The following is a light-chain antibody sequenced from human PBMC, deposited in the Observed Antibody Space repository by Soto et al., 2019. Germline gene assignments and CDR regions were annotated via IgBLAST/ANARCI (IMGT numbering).Light chain of an antibody. CDR3: QQYENYWT. J-gene: IGKJ1*01. V-gene: IGKV1-5*01. CDR2: DAS. Sequence: DIQMTQSPSTLSAPGGDRVTITCRASQSISSWLAWYQHKPGKAPKLLIYDASNLDSGVPSRFSGSGSGTEFSLTISNLQPDDCATYYCQQYENYWTFGQGTKVDIK. CDR1: QSISSW.